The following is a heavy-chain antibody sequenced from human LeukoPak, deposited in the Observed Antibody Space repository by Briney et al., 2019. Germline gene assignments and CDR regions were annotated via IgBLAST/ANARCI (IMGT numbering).Heavy chain of an antibody. Sequence: GASVKVSCKASGYTFTSYGISWVRQAPGQGLEWMGWISAYNGNTNYAQKLQGRVTMTTDTSTSTACMELRSLRSDDTAVYYCARESTAMAGHYDYWGQGTLVTVSS. CDR2: ISAYNGNT. J-gene: IGHJ4*02. CDR3: ARESTAMAGHYDY. V-gene: IGHV1-18*01. D-gene: IGHD5-18*01. CDR1: GYTFTSYG.